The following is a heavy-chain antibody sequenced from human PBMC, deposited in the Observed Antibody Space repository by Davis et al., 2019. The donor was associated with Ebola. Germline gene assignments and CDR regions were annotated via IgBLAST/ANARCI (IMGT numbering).Heavy chain of an antibody. CDR2: TSYDGSAK. V-gene: IGHV3-30*18. CDR1: GFTFRSYA. Sequence: GGPLRPSFPASGFTFRSYAMHWVRQAPGKGPAWVALTSYDGSAKYHAESVKGRFSISRDNSKNTLYLQMNSLRGEDTAVYYCAKDLSGSPRYGMDVWGKGTTVTVSS. CDR3: AKDLSGSPRYGMDV. J-gene: IGHJ6*04. D-gene: IGHD1-26*01.